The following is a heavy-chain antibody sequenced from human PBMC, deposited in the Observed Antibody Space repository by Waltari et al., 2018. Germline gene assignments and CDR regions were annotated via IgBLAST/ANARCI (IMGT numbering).Heavy chain of an antibody. CDR3: ARTWEDTAMIY. V-gene: IGHV1-2*02. Sequence: AQKFQGRVTMTRDTSISTAYMELSRLRSDDTAVYYCARTWEDTAMIYWGQGTLVTVSS. J-gene: IGHJ4*02. D-gene: IGHD5-18*01.